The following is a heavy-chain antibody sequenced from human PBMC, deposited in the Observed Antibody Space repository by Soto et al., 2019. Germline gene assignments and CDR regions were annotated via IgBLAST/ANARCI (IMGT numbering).Heavy chain of an antibody. CDR3: ARDLRIQLWPEHFLYYYYGMDV. D-gene: IGHD5-18*01. J-gene: IGHJ6*02. V-gene: IGHV1-2*02. CDR1: GYAFTGDY. CDR2: INPNSGGT. Sequence: ASVKVSCKTSGYAFTGDYMHWVRQAPGQGLEWMGWINPNSGGTNYAQKFQGRVTMTRDTSISTAYMELSRLRSDDTAVYYCARDLRIQLWPEHFLYYYYGMDVWGQGTTVTVSS.